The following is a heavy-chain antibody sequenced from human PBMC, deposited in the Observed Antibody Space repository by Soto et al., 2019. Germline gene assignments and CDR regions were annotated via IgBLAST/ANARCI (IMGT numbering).Heavy chain of an antibody. Sequence: EVQLLESGGGLVQPGGSLRLSCAASGFTFSSYAMSWVRQAPGKGLEWVPALSGSGGSTYYADSVKGRFTISRDNSKNTLYLQMNSLRAEDTAVYYCAKEGGYCSSTSCYGRVYYWGQGTLVTVSS. J-gene: IGHJ4*02. D-gene: IGHD2-2*03. CDR2: LSGSGGST. CDR1: GFTFSSYA. V-gene: IGHV3-23*01. CDR3: AKEGGYCSSTSCYGRVYY.